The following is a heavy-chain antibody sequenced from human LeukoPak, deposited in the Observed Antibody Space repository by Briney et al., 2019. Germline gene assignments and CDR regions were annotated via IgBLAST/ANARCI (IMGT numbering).Heavy chain of an antibody. J-gene: IGHJ4*02. CDR1: GYTFTSYG. D-gene: IGHD2-21*02. Sequence: GASVKVSCKASGYTFTSYGISWVRQAPGQGLEWMGWISAYNGNTNYAQKLQGRVTMTTDTSTSTAYMELRSLRSDDTAVYYCARFCGGDCYTLFDYWGREPWSPSPQ. CDR2: ISAYNGNT. CDR3: ARFCGGDCYTLFDY. V-gene: IGHV1-18*01.